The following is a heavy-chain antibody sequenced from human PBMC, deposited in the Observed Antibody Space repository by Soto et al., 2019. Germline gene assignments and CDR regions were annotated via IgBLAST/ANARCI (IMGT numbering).Heavy chain of an antibody. V-gene: IGHV4-34*01. Sequence: QVQLQQWGAGLLKPSETLSLTCAVYGGSFSGYYWSWIRQPPGKGLEWIGEINHSGSTNYNPSLKSRVTISVDTSKNQFSLKLSSVTAADTAVYYCARDADCTNGVCPPRGYYYYGMDVWGQGTTVTVSS. CDR3: ARDADCTNGVCPPRGYYYYGMDV. CDR2: INHSGST. J-gene: IGHJ6*02. CDR1: GGSFSGYY. D-gene: IGHD2-8*01.